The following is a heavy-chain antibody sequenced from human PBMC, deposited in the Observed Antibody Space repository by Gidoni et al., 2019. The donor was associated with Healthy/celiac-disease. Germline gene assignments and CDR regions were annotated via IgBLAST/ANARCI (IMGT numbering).Heavy chain of an antibody. J-gene: IGHJ5*02. Sequence: EVQLVESGGGLVQPGGVLRLSCSASGFPFSSYARSWVRQAPGKWLEWVSAISGSGGSTYYADSVKGRFTIARDNSKNTLYLQMNSLRAEDTAVYYCAKGYIVVVVAATPVWFDPWGQGTLVTVSS. V-gene: IGHV3-23*04. CDR3: AKGYIVVVVAATPVWFDP. D-gene: IGHD2-15*01. CDR2: ISGSGGST. CDR1: GFPFSSYA.